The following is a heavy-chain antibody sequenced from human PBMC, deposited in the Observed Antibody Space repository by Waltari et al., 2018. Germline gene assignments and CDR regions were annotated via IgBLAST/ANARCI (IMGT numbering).Heavy chain of an antibody. Sequence: QLQLQESGSGLVKPSQTLSLTCAVSGGAISRGGYSWSWIRQPPGKGLEWIGYIYHRGSNYYNPSLTSRVTISVDRSKNQFSLKLSSVTAADTAVYYCARRGQTYYYGMDVWGQGTTVTVSS. CDR1: GGAISRGGYS. CDR3: ARRGQTYYYGMDV. D-gene: IGHD5-12*01. V-gene: IGHV4-30-2*01. J-gene: IGHJ6*02. CDR2: IYHRGSN.